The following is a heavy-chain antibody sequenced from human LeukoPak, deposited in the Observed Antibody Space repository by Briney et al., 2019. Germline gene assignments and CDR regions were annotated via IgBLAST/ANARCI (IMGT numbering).Heavy chain of an antibody. V-gene: IGHV3-30*03. CDR1: GFTFSSYG. Sequence: PGGSLRLSCAASGFTFSSYGMHWVRQAPGKGLEWVAVISYDGSNKYYADSVKGRFTISRDNAKNSLYLQINSLRAEDTAVYYCARSSYSSSSSAWGQGTMVTVSS. J-gene: IGHJ3*01. D-gene: IGHD6-6*01. CDR2: ISYDGSNK. CDR3: ARSSYSSSSSA.